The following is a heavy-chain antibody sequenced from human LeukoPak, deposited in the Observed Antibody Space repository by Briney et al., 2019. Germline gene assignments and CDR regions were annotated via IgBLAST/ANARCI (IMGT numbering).Heavy chain of an antibody. CDR3: ARGATAGRFSLRPTGAYYMDV. CDR1: GYTFSDYY. D-gene: IGHD6-13*01. J-gene: IGHJ6*03. V-gene: IGHV1-2*02. Sequence: ASVKVSCKASGYTFSDYYMHWVRQAPGQGLEWMGWINPNSGATNCAQKFHGRVTMTGDTSINTAYMELSSLRFDDTAVYYCARGATAGRFSLRPTGAYYMDVWGKGTTVTVSS. CDR2: INPNSGAT.